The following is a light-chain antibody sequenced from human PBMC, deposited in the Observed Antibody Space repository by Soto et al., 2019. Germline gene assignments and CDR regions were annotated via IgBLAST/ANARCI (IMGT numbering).Light chain of an antibody. Sequence: QSVLTQPPSVSGAPGQRVTISCTGSSSNIGAGYDVHWYQQLPGTAPKLLIYANINRPAGVPNRFSGSKSGTSASLAITGLQAEDEAEYFCFSFTTTSTHVFGTGTKVTVL. V-gene: IGLV1-40*01. CDR2: ANI. CDR1: SSNIGAGYD. J-gene: IGLJ1*01. CDR3: FSFTTTSTHV.